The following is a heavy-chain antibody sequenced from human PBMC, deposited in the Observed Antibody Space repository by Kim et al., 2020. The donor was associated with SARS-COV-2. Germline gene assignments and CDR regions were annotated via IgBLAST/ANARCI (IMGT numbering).Heavy chain of an antibody. D-gene: IGHD2-2*01. CDR2: SNK. CDR3: ARDSAMFDY. J-gene: IGHJ4*02. Sequence: SNKYYADAVKGRFTISRDNSKNTLYLQMNSLRAEDTAVYYCARDSAMFDYWGQGTLVTVSS. V-gene: IGHV3-30*01.